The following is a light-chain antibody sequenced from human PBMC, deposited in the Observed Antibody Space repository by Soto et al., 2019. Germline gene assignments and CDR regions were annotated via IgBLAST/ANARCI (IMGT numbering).Light chain of an antibody. CDR3: QQYGSSPLT. CDR2: GAS. CDR1: QSVSSSY. Sequence: EIVLTQSPGTLALCPGERATLSCRASQSVSSSYLAWYQQKPGQAPRLLIYGASSRATGIPDRFSGSGSGTDFTLTISRLEPEDFGVYYCQQYGSSPLTFGGGTKVDIK. J-gene: IGKJ4*01. V-gene: IGKV3-20*01.